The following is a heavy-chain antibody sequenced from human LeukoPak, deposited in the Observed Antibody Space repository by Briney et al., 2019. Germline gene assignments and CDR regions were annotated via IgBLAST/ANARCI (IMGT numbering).Heavy chain of an antibody. J-gene: IGHJ6*03. CDR1: GFTFDDSA. CDR2: ISWSSDTV. Sequence: GGSLRLSCAASGFTFDDSAMHWVRQPPGKGLEWVSGISWSSDTVGYVDSVKGRFTISRDNSKNTLYLQMNSLRVEDTAVYYCAKDAFSSGSPFYMDVWGKGTTVTVSS. V-gene: IGHV3-9*01. D-gene: IGHD1-26*01. CDR3: AKDAFSSGSPFYMDV.